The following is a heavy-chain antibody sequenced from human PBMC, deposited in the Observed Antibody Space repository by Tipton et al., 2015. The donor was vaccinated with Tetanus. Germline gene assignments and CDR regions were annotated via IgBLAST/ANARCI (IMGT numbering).Heavy chain of an antibody. Sequence: QVQLVQSGAEVKKPGASVKVSCKASGYTFTSYDINWVRQATGQGLEWMGWMNPNSGNTGYAQKFQGRVTMTRNTSISTAYMELSSLRSEDTAVYYCARAYMVVAAHPYFYGMDVWGQGTTVTVSS. J-gene: IGHJ6*02. CDR1: GYTFTSYD. D-gene: IGHD2-15*01. CDR3: ARAYMVVAAHPYFYGMDV. V-gene: IGHV1-8*01. CDR2: MNPNSGNT.